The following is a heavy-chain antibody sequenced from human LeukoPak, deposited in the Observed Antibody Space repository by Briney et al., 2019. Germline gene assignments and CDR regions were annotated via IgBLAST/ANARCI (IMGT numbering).Heavy chain of an antibody. CDR1: GFTVSSNY. CDR2: IYSGGST. CDR3: AKDEPGLYYFDY. J-gene: IGHJ4*02. D-gene: IGHD1-14*01. Sequence: GGSLRLSCAASGFTVSSNYMSWVRQAPGKGLEWVSVIYSGGSTYYADSVKGRFTISRDNSKNTLYLQMNSLRAEDTAVYYCAKDEPGLYYFDYWGQGTLVTVSS. V-gene: IGHV3-53*01.